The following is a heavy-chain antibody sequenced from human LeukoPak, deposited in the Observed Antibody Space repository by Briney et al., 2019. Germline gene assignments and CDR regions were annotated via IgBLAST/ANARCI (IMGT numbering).Heavy chain of an antibody. J-gene: IGHJ3*02. Sequence: GASVKVSCKASGYTFTGYYMHWVRQAPGQGLEWMGWINPNSGGTNYAQKLQGGVTMTTDTSTSTAYMELRSLRSDDTAVYYCAREGRIPGAFDIWGQGTMVTVSS. CDR1: GYTFTGYY. V-gene: IGHV1-2*02. D-gene: IGHD3-10*01. CDR3: AREGRIPGAFDI. CDR2: INPNSGGT.